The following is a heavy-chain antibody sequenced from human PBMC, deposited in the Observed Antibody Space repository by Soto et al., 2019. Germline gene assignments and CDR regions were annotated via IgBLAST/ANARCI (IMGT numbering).Heavy chain of an antibody. V-gene: IGHV3-23*01. J-gene: IGHJ4*02. Sequence: PGGSLRLSCAASGFTFSSYAMSWVRQAPGKGLEWVSAISGSGGSTYYADSVKGRFTISRDNSKNTLYLQMNSLRAEDTAVYYCAKSEAPGDLSLSYFDYWGQGTLVTVSS. CDR2: ISGSGGST. CDR1: GFTFSSYA. D-gene: IGHD2-21*01. CDR3: AKSEAPGDLSLSYFDY.